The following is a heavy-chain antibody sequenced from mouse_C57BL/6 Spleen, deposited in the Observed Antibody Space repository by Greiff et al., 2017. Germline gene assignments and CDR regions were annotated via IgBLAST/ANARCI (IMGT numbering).Heavy chain of an antibody. J-gene: IGHJ1*03. CDR3: ARDYYYASYWYFDV. D-gene: IGHD1-1*01. Sequence: QVQLKQSGAELVKPGASVKISCKASGYAFSSYWMNWVKQRPGKGLEWIGQIYPGDGDTNYNGKFKGKDTLTADKSSSTAYMQLSSLTSEDSAVYFCARDYYYASYWYFDVWGTGTTVTVSS. CDR2: IYPGDGDT. V-gene: IGHV1-80*01. CDR1: GYAFSSYW.